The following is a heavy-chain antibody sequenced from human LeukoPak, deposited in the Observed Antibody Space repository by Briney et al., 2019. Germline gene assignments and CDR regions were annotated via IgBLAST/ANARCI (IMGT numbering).Heavy chain of an antibody. CDR2: IYYSGST. CDR1: GGSISSYY. Sequence: PSETLSLTCTVSGGSISSYYWSWIRQPPGKGLEWIGYIYYSGSTNYNPSLKSRVTISVDTSKNQFSLKLSSVTAADTAVYYCVRVRQQLGAFDIWGQGTMVTVSS. V-gene: IGHV4-59*01. CDR3: VRVRQQLGAFDI. D-gene: IGHD6-13*01. J-gene: IGHJ3*02.